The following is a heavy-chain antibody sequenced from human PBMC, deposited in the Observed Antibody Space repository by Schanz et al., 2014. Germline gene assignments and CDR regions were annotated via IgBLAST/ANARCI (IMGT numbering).Heavy chain of an antibody. CDR3: ARGGSGSHYRLDY. Sequence: EVQLVESGGGLVQPGGSLRLSCAASGFTFSNYWMHWVRQAPGKGLEWVSYISGSSRTIYYADSMKGRFTVSRDNAENALYLQMNSLRAEDTGLYFCARGGSGSHYRLDYWGQGTLVTVSS. V-gene: IGHV3-48*01. J-gene: IGHJ4*02. CDR1: GFTFSNYW. CDR2: ISGSSRTI. D-gene: IGHD1-26*01.